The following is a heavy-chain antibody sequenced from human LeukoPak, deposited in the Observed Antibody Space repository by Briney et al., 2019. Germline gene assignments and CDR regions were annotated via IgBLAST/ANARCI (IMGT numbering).Heavy chain of an antibody. CDR1: GFTFTSYD. CDR2: MNPNNGNT. V-gene: IGHV1-8*01. J-gene: IGHJ5*02. CDR3: VRDGEGAAISVNYWFDP. D-gene: IGHD2-2*02. Sequence: WASVKVSCKASGFTFTSYDINWVRQASGQGLEWMGWMNPNNGNTGYAQKFRGRVTMTRDTSISTAYMELRGLRSEDTAVYYCVRDGEGAAISVNYWFDPWGQGTLVTVSS.